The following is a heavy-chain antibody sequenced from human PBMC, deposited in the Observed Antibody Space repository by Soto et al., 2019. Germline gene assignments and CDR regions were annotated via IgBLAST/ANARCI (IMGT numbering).Heavy chain of an antibody. V-gene: IGHV4-39*01. CDR1: GGSISSSSYY. CDR3: ARILYSSSSSHYYYGMDV. D-gene: IGHD6-6*01. J-gene: IGHJ6*02. Sequence: SETLSLTCTVSGGSISSSSYYWGWIRQPPGKGLEWIGSIYYSGSTYYNPSLKSRVTISVDTSKNQFSLKLSSVTAADTAVYYCARILYSSSSSHYYYGMDVWGQGTTVSVSS. CDR2: IYYSGST.